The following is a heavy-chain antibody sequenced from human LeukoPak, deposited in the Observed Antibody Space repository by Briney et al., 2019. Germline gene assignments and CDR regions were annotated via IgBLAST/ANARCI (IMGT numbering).Heavy chain of an antibody. CDR1: GGSISSYY. Sequence: KASETLSLTCTVSGGSISSYYWSWIRQPPGKGLEWIGYIHYSGSPNYNPSLKSRVTISLDTSKNQFSLKLSSVTAADTAVYFCARQYDFWSGFYYWGQGTLVPVSS. CDR3: ARQYDFWSGFYY. V-gene: IGHV4-59*01. CDR2: IHYSGSP. J-gene: IGHJ4*02. D-gene: IGHD3-3*01.